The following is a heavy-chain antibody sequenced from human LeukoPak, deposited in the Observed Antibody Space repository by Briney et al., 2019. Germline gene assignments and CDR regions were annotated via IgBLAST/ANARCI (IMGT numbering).Heavy chain of an antibody. D-gene: IGHD6-13*01. CDR1: GFTFTSYA. V-gene: IGHV3-23*01. CDR3: ARGGRQQLVWGLFDY. Sequence: GGSLRLSCVASGFTFTSYAMTWVRQAPGKGLEWVSAISGGGDYIHYGDSVKGRFTSSRDNSKSTLYLQVNSLRAEDTAVYYCARGGRQQLVWGLFDYWGQGTLVTVSS. CDR2: ISGGGDYI. J-gene: IGHJ4*02.